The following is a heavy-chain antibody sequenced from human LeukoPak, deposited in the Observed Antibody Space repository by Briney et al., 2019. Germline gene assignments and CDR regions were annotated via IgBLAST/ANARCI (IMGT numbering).Heavy chain of an antibody. CDR1: GYTFTSYD. D-gene: IGHD6-25*01. CDR2: MNPNSGNT. Sequence: ASVKVSCKASGYTFTSYDINWVRQATGQGLEWMGWMNPNSGNTGYAQKFQGRVTITRNTSISTAYMELSSLRSEDTAVYYCARRISGTRLNWFDPWGQGTLVTVSS. CDR3: ARRISGTRLNWFDP. V-gene: IGHV1-8*03. J-gene: IGHJ5*02.